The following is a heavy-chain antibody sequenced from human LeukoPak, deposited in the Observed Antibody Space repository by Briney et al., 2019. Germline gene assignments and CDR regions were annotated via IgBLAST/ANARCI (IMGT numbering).Heavy chain of an antibody. CDR2: ISYDGSKK. V-gene: IGHV3-30*03. CDR1: GFTFSSYG. J-gene: IGHJ4*02. Sequence: GGSLRLSCAASGFTFSSYGMHWVRQAPGKGLEWVTVISYDGSKKYYADSVKGRFTISRDNAKNSLYLQMNSLRAEDTALYYCARDLRGAQIGAFDYWGQGTLVTVSS. D-gene: IGHD1-26*01. CDR3: ARDLRGAQIGAFDY.